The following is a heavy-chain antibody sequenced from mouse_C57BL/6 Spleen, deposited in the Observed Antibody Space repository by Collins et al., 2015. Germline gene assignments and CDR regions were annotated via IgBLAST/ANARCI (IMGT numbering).Heavy chain of an antibody. CDR3: TRALDAMDY. Sequence: DVKLVESWGRLSEAWRSLKLSCAASGFTFSSYAMSWVRQTPEKRLEWVAYISSGGDYIYYADTVKGRFTISRDNARNTLYLQMSSLKSEDTAMYYCTRALDAMDYWGQGTSVTVSS. J-gene: IGHJ4*01. V-gene: IGHV5-9-1*02. CDR2: ISSGGDYI. CDR1: GFTFSSYA.